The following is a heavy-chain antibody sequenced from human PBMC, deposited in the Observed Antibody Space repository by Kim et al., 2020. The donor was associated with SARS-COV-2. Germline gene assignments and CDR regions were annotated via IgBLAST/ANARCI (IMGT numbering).Heavy chain of an antibody. Sequence: ASVKVSCKASGYTFKSYPIHWVRQAPGQRLEWMGWVNAANDETKYSQKFQGRVTITRDTSANTAYRDLRSLTFEDTAIYYCARDSNPTVYDYWGQGTLVTVSS. V-gene: IGHV1-3*01. J-gene: IGHJ4*02. CDR1: GYTFKSYP. CDR2: VNAANDET. D-gene: IGHD4-4*01. CDR3: ARDSNPTVYDY.